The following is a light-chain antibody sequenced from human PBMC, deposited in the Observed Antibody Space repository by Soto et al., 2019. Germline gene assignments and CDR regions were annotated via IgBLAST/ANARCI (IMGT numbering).Light chain of an antibody. Sequence: QPVLTQSPSASASLGASVKLTCTLSSGHSSYAIAWHQQQPQKGPRYLMKLNGDGSHTKGDGIPDRFSGSSSGPERYLTISSLQSEDEADYYCQTWVAGIGWVFGGGTKLTVL. V-gene: IGLV4-69*01. CDR1: SGHSSYA. J-gene: IGLJ3*02. CDR3: QTWVAGIGWV. CDR2: LNGDGSH.